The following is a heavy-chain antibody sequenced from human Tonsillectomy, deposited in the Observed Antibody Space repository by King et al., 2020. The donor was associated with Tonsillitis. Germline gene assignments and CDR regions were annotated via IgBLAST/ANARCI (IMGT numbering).Heavy chain of an antibody. CDR2: ISWNSHNI. Sequence: VQLVESGGGLVQPGRSLRLSCAASGFSFDDYAMHWVRQTTGKGLEWVSGISWNSHNIGYADSVKGRFTISRDNAKNSLYLQMNSLRAEDTAFYYCAKDDWGAGLGSFDYWGQGTLVTVSS. CDR3: AKDDWGAGLGSFDY. V-gene: IGHV3-9*01. J-gene: IGHJ4*02. D-gene: IGHD3-16*01. CDR1: GFSFDDYA.